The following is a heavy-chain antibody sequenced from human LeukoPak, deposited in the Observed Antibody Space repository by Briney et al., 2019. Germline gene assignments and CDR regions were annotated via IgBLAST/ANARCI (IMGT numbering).Heavy chain of an antibody. CDR3: ARVIGEFDY. CDR2: ISSSSSTI. CDR1: GFTFSSYS. Sequence: GGSLRLSCAASGFTFSSYSMNWVRQAPGKGLEWVSYISSSSSTIYYADSVKGRFTIPRDNAKNSLYLQMNSLRAEDTAVYYCARVIGEFDYWGQGTLVTVSS. J-gene: IGHJ4*02. D-gene: IGHD3-10*01. V-gene: IGHV3-48*01.